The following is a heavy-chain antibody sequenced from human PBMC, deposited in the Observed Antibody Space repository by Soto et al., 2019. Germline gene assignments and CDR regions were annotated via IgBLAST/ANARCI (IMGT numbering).Heavy chain of an antibody. CDR1: NGSVRSDTHY. CDR3: ASMKIEVAGSVDI. J-gene: IGHJ5*02. Sequence: QVHLEESGPGLVKPSETLSLRCTVSNGSVRSDTHYWTWMRQSPGRGLEWIGHVYHVGSTHHNPSLESRVTISIDTSKNHFSLEVHSVTAADSAVYFCASMKIEVAGSVDIWGPGLEVAVSS. CDR2: VYHVGST. D-gene: IGHD2-15*01. V-gene: IGHV4-61*01.